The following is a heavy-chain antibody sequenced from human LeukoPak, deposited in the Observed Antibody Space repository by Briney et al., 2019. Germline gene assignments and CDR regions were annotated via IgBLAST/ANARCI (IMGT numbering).Heavy chain of an antibody. Sequence: GESLKISCKGSGYTFTTYWIGWVRQLPGKGLEWMGIIYPSDSDTKYSPSIQGQVTISADKSISTAYLQWSSLKASDTAIYYCARLYSGMDVWGQGTTVTVSS. CDR1: GYTFTTYW. CDR2: IYPSDSDT. J-gene: IGHJ6*02. V-gene: IGHV5-51*01. CDR3: ARLYSGMDV. D-gene: IGHD1-26*01.